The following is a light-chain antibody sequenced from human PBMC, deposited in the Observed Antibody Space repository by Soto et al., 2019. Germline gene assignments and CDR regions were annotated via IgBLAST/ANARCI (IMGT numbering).Light chain of an antibody. Sequence: QSVLTQPPSASGTPGQRVTISCSGSSSNIGSNYVYWYQQLPGTAPKLLIYKNNQRPSGVPDRFSGSKSGNTASLTISGLLAEDEADYYCCSYAGSYLFVFGTGTKVTVL. V-gene: IGLV1-47*01. CDR2: KNN. J-gene: IGLJ1*01. CDR1: SSNIGSNY. CDR3: CSYAGSYLFV.